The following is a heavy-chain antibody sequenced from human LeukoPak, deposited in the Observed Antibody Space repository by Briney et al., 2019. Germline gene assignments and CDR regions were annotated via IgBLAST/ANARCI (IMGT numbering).Heavy chain of an antibody. D-gene: IGHD4-17*01. V-gene: IGHV3-21*01. CDR2: ISSSSSYI. J-gene: IGHJ6*02. CDR3: ARDLDYGDYYGMDV. Sequence: PGGSLRLSCAASGFTVSSNYMSWVRQAPGKGLEWVSSISSSSSYIYYADSVKGRFTISRDNAKNSLYLQMNSLRAEDTAVYYCARDLDYGDYYGMDVWGQGTTVTVSS. CDR1: GFTVSSNY.